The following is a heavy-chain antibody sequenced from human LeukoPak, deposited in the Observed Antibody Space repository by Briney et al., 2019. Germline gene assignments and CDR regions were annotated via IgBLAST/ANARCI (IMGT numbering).Heavy chain of an antibody. J-gene: IGHJ4*02. V-gene: IGHV3-20*04. D-gene: IGHD4-11*01. CDR1: GFTFDDYG. CDR2: INWNGGST. Sequence: PGGSLRLSCAASGFTFDDYGMSWVRQAPGKGLEWVSGINWNGGSTGYADSVKGRFTISRDNAKNSLYLQMNSLRAEDTALYYCASLTWGATTRNYWGQGTLVTVSS. CDR3: ASLTWGATTRNY.